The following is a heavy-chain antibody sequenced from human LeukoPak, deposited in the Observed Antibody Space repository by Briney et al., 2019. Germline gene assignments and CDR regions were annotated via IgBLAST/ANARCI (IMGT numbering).Heavy chain of an antibody. D-gene: IGHD1-26*01. V-gene: IGHV4-34*01. CDR1: VNSFSGYY. J-gene: IGHJ6*03. CDR2: ITHSGSS. CDR3: ARGEVGATPFYYMDV. Sequence: PSETLSLTCAVYVNSFSGYYWSWIRQPPGGGLEWVGGITHSGSSNYNPSLNSRVTMSVDTSKNQFSLKLSSVTAADTAVYYCARGEVGATPFYYMDVWGKGTKVTVSS.